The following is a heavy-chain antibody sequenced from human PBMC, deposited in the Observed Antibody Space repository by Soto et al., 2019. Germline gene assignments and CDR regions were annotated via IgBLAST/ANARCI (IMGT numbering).Heavy chain of an antibody. D-gene: IGHD2-15*01. V-gene: IGHV5-51*01. J-gene: IGHJ3*02. CDR3: ARLCSGGSCYSGVDAFDI. CDR1: GYSFTSYW. CDR2: IYPGDSDT. Sequence: HGESLKISCKCSGYSFTSYWIGWVRQMPGKGLGWMGIIYPGDSDTRYSPSFQGQVTISADKSISTAYLQWSSLKASDTAMYYCARLCSGGSCYSGVDAFDIWGQGTMVTVSS.